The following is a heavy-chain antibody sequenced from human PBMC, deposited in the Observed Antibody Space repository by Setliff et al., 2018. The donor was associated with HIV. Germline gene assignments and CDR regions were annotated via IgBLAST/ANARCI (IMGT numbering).Heavy chain of an antibody. J-gene: IGHJ5*02. V-gene: IGHV3-23*01. CDR1: GFTFSKTW. CDR2: ISGSGGET. D-gene: IGHD6-19*01. Sequence: PGGSLRLSCAASGFTFSKTWMTWVRQAPGKGLEWVSSISGSGGETYYADSVKGRFTISRDNSKNTLYLQISSLRGEDTAVYYCSKDWPRGWNWFDPWGQGTLVTVSS. CDR3: SKDWPRGWNWFDP.